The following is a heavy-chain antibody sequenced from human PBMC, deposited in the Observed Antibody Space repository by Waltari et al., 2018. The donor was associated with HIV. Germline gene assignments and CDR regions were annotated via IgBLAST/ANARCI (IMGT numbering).Heavy chain of an antibody. V-gene: IGHV3-7*01. CDR1: GFTFNNYW. J-gene: IGHJ4*02. Sequence: EVQLVESGGGLVQPGGSLRLSCVASGFTFNNYWMTWVRQAPGKGLEWVANIKQDESEKYYVDSVKGRFTISRDNAKNSLFLQMNSLRAEDTAVYYCAREALYDSSGYYFDYWGQGTLVTVSS. D-gene: IGHD3-22*01. CDR2: IKQDESEK. CDR3: AREALYDSSGYYFDY.